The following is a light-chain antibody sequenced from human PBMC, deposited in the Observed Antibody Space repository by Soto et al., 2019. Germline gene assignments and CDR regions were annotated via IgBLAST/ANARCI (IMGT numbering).Light chain of an antibody. J-gene: IGKJ1*01. V-gene: IGKV3-11*01. Sequence: EIVLTQSPATLSLSPGERASLSCRASQNVANYLDWYQQKPGQAPRLLIYESSNRATGIAARFSGSGSGTDFTLTISSLEPEDFAVYYCQQYTDWPLTFGQGTKVDIK. CDR2: ESS. CDR1: QNVANY. CDR3: QQYTDWPLT.